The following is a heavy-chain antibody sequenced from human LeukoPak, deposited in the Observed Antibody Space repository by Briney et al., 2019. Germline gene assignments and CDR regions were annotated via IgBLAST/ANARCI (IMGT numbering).Heavy chain of an antibody. CDR2: IYHTGTT. D-gene: IGHD1-26*01. CDR3: ARLDSGDHGNIPH. J-gene: IGHJ1*01. Sequence: SETLSLTCTVSGGSLSPYYWTRIRQPPGKGLEWIGYIYHTGTTRYNPSLNSRVTISVETSKNQFSLRLNSVTAADTAIYYCARLDSGDHGNIPHWGLGTLVIVSS. V-gene: IGHV4-59*08. CDR1: GGSLSPYY.